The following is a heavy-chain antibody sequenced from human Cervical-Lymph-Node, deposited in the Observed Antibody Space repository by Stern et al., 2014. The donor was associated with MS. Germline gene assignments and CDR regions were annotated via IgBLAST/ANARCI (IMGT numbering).Heavy chain of an antibody. Sequence: VQLMQSGGVVVQPGGSVRLSCAASGFSFDDYTMHWVRQAPGKGLEWISLITWDGVGTYYSDSVKGRFTISRDNNEYSLYLQMNSLRTEDTAFYYCAKDLGSSSSWGQGTLVTVSS. CDR3: AKDLGSSSS. V-gene: IGHV3-43*01. CDR1: GFSFDDYT. J-gene: IGHJ5*02. D-gene: IGHD6-6*01. CDR2: ITWDGVGT.